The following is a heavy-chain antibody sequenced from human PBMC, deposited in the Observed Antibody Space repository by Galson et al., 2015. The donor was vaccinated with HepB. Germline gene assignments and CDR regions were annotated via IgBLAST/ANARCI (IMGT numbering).Heavy chain of an antibody. D-gene: IGHD5-18*01. CDR3: ARHATIRHTARVEHSDY. Sequence: QSGAEVKKPGESLRISCKGSGYSFTSYWINWVRQMPGKGLEWMGRIDPSDSYTNYSPSFQGHVTISADKSISTAYLQWSSLKASDTAMYYCARHATIRHTARVEHSDYWGQGTLVTVSS. J-gene: IGHJ4*02. CDR2: IDPSDSYT. V-gene: IGHV5-10-1*01. CDR1: GYSFTSYW.